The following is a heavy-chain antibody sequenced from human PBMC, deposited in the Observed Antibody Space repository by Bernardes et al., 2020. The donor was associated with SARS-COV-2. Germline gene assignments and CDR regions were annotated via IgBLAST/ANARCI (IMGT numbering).Heavy chain of an antibody. CDR3: GRDSDWRRDF. V-gene: IGHV3-48*02. D-gene: IGHD3-9*01. Sequence: GSLRLSCTASGFTFGAYNMNWVRQAPGKGLEWVSFINKYSTDIHYADSVKGRFSISRDNAKNSLYLQMNSLRDEDTAVYYCGRDSDWRRDFWGQGTLVTVSS. J-gene: IGHJ4*02. CDR2: INKYSTDI. CDR1: GFTFGAYN.